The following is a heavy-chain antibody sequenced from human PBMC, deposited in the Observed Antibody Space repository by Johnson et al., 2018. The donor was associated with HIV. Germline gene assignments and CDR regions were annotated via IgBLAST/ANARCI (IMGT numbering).Heavy chain of an antibody. CDR2: IWYDGRSK. Sequence: QVQLVESGGGLVQPGRSLRLSCAASGFTFSSYGMHWVRQAPGKGLEWVSLIWYDGRSKYYADSVKGRFTLSRDNSKNALYLQMNSLRAEDTAVYYCAKVVTASTSWLDDALDIWGQGTMVTVSS. CDR3: AKVVTASTSWLDDALDI. D-gene: IGHD6-13*01. CDR1: GFTFSSYG. J-gene: IGHJ3*02. V-gene: IGHV3-33*06.